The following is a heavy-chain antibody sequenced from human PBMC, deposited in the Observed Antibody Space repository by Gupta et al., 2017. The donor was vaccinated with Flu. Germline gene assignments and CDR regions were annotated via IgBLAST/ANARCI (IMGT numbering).Heavy chain of an antibody. J-gene: IGHJ4*02. Sequence: EVQLVESGGGLVQPGRSLRLSCTASGFTFGDYAMSWVRQAPGKRLEWVGFIRSKAYGGTTEYAASVKGRVTISRDDSKSIAYLQMNSLKTEDTAVYYCNRDGKGAHYFDYWGQGTLVTV. CDR3: NRDGKGAHYFDY. CDR2: IRSKAYGGTT. CDR1: GFTFGDYA. D-gene: IGHD1-1*01. V-gene: IGHV3-49*04.